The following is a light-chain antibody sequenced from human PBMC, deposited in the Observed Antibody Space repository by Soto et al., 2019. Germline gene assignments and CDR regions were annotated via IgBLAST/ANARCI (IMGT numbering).Light chain of an antibody. CDR1: QTIINY. J-gene: IGKJ2*01. V-gene: IGKV1-39*01. CDR3: QQSYNTPYT. Sequence: DTQMTQSPSSLSASVGDRVTITCRASQTIINYLNWYQQKPGKATKLLIYVASSLQSGVPSRFSGSGSGTDFNLTIRNLQPEDFATYYCQQSYNTPYTFGQGTKLEI. CDR2: VAS.